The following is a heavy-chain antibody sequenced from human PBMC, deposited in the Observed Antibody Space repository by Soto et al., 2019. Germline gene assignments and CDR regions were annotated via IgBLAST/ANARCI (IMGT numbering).Heavy chain of an antibody. V-gene: IGHV1-69*13. Sequence: SVKASSEASGDTFISYSISWVRQAPGQGLEWMGGIVPIVGTTVYAPRLQGRLTITADGPTSTSYMELSGLTFEDTAVYYCPANSRGCGSQGDVWGQGTRVTVSS. J-gene: IGHJ6*02. CDR3: PANSRGCGSQGDV. CDR1: GDTFISYS. D-gene: IGHD5-12*01. CDR2: IVPIVGTT.